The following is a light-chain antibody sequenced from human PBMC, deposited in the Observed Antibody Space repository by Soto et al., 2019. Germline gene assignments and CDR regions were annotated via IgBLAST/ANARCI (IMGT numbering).Light chain of an antibody. Sequence: DIQVTQSPSSLSASLGDRVSITCRASRDISNYLAWYQQKPGQVPRLLISGASTLHSGVPSRFSGSGSGTDFTLTITSLQPEDIAVYYCQQYNNWPLTFGQGTRLEI. CDR3: QQYNNWPLT. CDR2: GAS. CDR1: RDISNY. V-gene: IGKV1-27*01. J-gene: IGKJ5*01.